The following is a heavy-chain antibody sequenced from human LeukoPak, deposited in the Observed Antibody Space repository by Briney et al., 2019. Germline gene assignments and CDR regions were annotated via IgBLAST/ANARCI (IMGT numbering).Heavy chain of an antibody. Sequence: GGSLRLSCVGSEFTFRNYSLSWVRQAPGKGLEWVSSISSSSSYKYYVDSVKGRFTISRDNAKKSLYLQMNSLRAEDTAIYYCARAPVIVMHDWYFDLWGRGTLVTVSS. CDR1: EFTFRNYS. V-gene: IGHV3-21*01. J-gene: IGHJ2*01. CDR3: ARAPVIVMHDWYFDL. CDR2: ISSSSSYK. D-gene: IGHD3-22*01.